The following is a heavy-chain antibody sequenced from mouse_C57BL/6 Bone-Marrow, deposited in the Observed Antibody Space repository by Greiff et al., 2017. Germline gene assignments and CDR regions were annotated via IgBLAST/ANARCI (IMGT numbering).Heavy chain of an antibody. CDR2: IHPNSGST. J-gene: IGHJ3*01. CDR3: ANYYGSSGFAY. Sequence: QVQLKESGAELVKPGASVTLSCKASGYTFTSYWMHWVKQRPGQGLEWIGMIHPNSGSTNYNEKFKSKAKLTVDKSSSPAYMQLSSLTSEDSAVYYCANYYGSSGFAYWGQGTLVTVSA. CDR1: GYTFTSYW. D-gene: IGHD1-1*01. V-gene: IGHV1-64*01.